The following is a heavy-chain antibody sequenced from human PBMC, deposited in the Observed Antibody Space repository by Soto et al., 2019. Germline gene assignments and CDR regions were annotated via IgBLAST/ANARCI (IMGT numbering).Heavy chain of an antibody. Sequence: QVQLVESGGGVVQPGRSLRLSCAASGFTFSSYGLHWVRQAPGKGLEWVTIISYDGIKKYYADSVKGRFTISRDNSKNTLYLHMNSLKPEDTAVYYCAKDVGGGGTFDVWGQGTMVTVSS. V-gene: IGHV3-30*18. CDR2: ISYDGIKK. J-gene: IGHJ3*01. CDR1: GFTFSSYG. CDR3: AKDVGGGGTFDV. D-gene: IGHD2-15*01.